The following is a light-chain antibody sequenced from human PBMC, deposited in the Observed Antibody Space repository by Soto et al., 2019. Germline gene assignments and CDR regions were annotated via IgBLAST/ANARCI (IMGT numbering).Light chain of an antibody. CDR1: QGLRSY. CDR3: QQVNSYPLT. V-gene: IGKV1-9*01. J-gene: IGKJ4*01. CDR2: AAS. Sequence: IQLTQSPSSLSASVGDRVTITFRGSQGLRSYLAWYQRKPGKAPKLLIYAASTLQSGVPSRFSGSESGTDFTLTISSLQPEDFATYYCQQVNSYPLTFGGGTKVDI.